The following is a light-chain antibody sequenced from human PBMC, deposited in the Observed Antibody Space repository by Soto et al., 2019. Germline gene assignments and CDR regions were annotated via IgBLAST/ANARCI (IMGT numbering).Light chain of an antibody. CDR1: QSIDDW. J-gene: IGKJ2*01. Sequence: DAQMTQSPSTLSASVGDRVTITCRVSQSIDDWLAWYQQKPGKAPKLLIYKASNLQSGVPSRFSGSGWGTEFTLTISSLQPDDFATYYCQQYNIYSPYTFGQGTRLAIK. CDR3: QQYNIYSPYT. CDR2: KAS. V-gene: IGKV1-5*03.